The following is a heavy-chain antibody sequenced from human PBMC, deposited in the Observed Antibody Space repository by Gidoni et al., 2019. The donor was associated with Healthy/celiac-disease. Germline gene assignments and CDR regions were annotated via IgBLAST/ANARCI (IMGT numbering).Heavy chain of an antibody. D-gene: IGHD2-21*02. Sequence: QLQLQESGPGLVKPSETLSLTCTVAGASISSSSYYWGWIRQPPGKGLEWIGSIYYSGSTYYNPSLKSRVTISVDTSKNQFSLKLSSVTAADTAVYYCARPGDRYPEGWFDPWGQGTLVTVSS. J-gene: IGHJ5*02. V-gene: IGHV4-39*01. CDR3: ARPGDRYPEGWFDP. CDR2: IYYSGST. CDR1: GASISSSSYY.